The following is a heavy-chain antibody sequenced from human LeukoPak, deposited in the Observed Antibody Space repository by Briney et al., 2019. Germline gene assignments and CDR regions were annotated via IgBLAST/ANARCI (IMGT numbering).Heavy chain of an antibody. V-gene: IGHV3-48*03. D-gene: IGHD4-17*01. CDR1: GFTFSSYE. CDR3: ARDRLIMTTVTTGYYYGMDV. J-gene: IGHJ6*02. CDR2: ISSSGSTI. Sequence: GGSLRLSCAASGFTFSSYEMNWVRQAPGKGLEWVSYISSSGSTIYYADSVKGRFTISRDNAKNSLYLQMNSLRAEDTAVYYCARDRLIMTTVTTGYYYGMDVWGQGTTVTVSS.